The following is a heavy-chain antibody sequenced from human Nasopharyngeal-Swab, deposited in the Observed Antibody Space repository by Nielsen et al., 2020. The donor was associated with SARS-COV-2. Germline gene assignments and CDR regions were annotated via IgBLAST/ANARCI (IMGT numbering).Heavy chain of an antibody. V-gene: IGHV1-69*13. Sequence: SVKVSCKASGGTFSSYAISCVRQAPGQGLEWMGGIIPIFGTANYAQKFQGRVTITADESTSTAYMELSSLRSEDTAVYYCARDFGSGWLDYYYYYMDVWGKGTTVTVSS. CDR2: IIPIFGTA. D-gene: IGHD6-19*01. J-gene: IGHJ6*03. CDR1: GGTFSSYA. CDR3: ARDFGSGWLDYYYYYMDV.